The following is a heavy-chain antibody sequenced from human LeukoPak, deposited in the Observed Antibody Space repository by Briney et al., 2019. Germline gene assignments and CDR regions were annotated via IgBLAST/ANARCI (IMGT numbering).Heavy chain of an antibody. D-gene: IGHD4-17*01. CDR2: IKQYGSEK. J-gene: IGHJ6*03. Sequence: GGSLRLSCAASGFTFSSYWMSWVRQAPGKGLEWVANIKQYGSEKYYVDSVKGRFTISRDNAKNSLYLQMNSLRAEDTAVYYCAKAVTVTTPKATYYYHMDVWGKGTTVTISS. CDR1: GFTFSSYW. V-gene: IGHV3-7*01. CDR3: AKAVTVTTPKATYYYHMDV.